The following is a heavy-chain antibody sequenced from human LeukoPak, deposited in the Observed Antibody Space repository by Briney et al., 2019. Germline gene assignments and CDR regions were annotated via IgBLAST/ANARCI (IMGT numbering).Heavy chain of an antibody. CDR2: FNPENGNT. Sequence: ASVKVSCKASGYSFVGYGITWVRQAPGQGLEWMGWFNPENGNTNYAQKVQGRVTMTADTSTSTSYMELRSLRSDGTAVYYCAREHSSSWDQFDYWGQGTLVTVSS. CDR3: AREHSSSWDQFDY. J-gene: IGHJ4*02. CDR1: GYSFVGYG. V-gene: IGHV1-18*01. D-gene: IGHD6-13*01.